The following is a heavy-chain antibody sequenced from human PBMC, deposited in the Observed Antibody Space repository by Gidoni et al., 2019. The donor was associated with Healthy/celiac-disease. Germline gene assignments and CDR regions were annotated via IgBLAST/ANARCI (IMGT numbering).Heavy chain of an antibody. Sequence: QVQLQESGPGLVKPSGTLSLTCAVSGCAISSSNWWSWVRQPPGKGLEWIGEIYHSGSTNYNPSLKSRVTISVDKSKNQFSLKLSSVTAADTAVYYCASLGYCSSTSCLGDAFDIWGQGTMVTVSS. D-gene: IGHD2-2*01. CDR3: ASLGYCSSTSCLGDAFDI. V-gene: IGHV4-4*02. CDR1: GCAISSSNW. J-gene: IGHJ3*02. CDR2: IYHSGST.